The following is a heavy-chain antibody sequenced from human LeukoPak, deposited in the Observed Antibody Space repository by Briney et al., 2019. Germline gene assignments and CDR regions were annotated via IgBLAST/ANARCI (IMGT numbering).Heavy chain of an antibody. J-gene: IGHJ1*01. V-gene: IGHV3-30-3*01. Sequence: GGSLRLSCSASGFTVTHYAMHWVRQAPGKGLEWVAVISYDGSNKYYADSVKGRFTISRDNSKNTLYLQMNSLRAEDTAVYYCARRLGGSSSSWYANSAEYFQHWGQGTLVTVSS. D-gene: IGHD6-13*01. CDR3: ARRLGGSSSSWYANSAEYFQH. CDR2: ISYDGSNK. CDR1: GFTVTHYA.